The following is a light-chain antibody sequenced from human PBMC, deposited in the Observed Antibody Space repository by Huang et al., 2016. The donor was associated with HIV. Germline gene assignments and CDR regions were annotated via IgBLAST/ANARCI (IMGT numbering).Light chain of an antibody. CDR2: GAS. V-gene: IGKV3-20*01. Sequence: EIVLTQSPGTLSLSPGERATLSCRASQSIRSNYLAWYQQKPGQAPRLLIYGASSRAAGIPDRLSGSGSGTEFILSISRLEPGDFAVYYCQQYGSSELTFGGGTKVEIK. CDR1: QSIRSNY. CDR3: QQYGSSELT. J-gene: IGKJ4*01.